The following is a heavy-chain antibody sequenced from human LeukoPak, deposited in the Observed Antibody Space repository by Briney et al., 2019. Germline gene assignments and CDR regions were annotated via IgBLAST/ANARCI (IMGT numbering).Heavy chain of an antibody. CDR2: IWYDGSNK. V-gene: IGHV3-33*06. Sequence: GGSLRLSCAASGFTFSSYGMHWVRQAPGKGLEWVAVIWYDGSNKYYADSVKGRFTISRDNSKNTLYLQMNSLRAEDTAVYYCAKEDWGYYFDYWGQGTLVTVSS. J-gene: IGHJ4*02. CDR3: AKEDWGYYFDY. CDR1: GFTFSSYG. D-gene: IGHD3/OR15-3a*01.